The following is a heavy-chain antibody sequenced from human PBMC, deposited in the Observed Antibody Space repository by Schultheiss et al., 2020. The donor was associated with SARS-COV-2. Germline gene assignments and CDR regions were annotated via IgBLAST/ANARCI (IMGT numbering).Heavy chain of an antibody. D-gene: IGHD6-19*01. J-gene: IGHJ4*02. CDR3: AGGIAVAGHFDY. CDR2: ISYDGSNK. Sequence: GGSLRLSCAASGFTFSSYAMHWVRQAPGKGLEWVAVISYDGSNKYYADSVKGRFTISRDNSKNTLYLQMNSLRAEDTAVYYCAGGIAVAGHFDYWGQGTLVTVSS. CDR1: GFTFSSYA. V-gene: IGHV3-30*01.